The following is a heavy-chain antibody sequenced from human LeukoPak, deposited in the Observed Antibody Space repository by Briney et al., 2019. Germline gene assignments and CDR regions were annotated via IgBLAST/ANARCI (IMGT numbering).Heavy chain of an antibody. J-gene: IGHJ4*02. CDR3: ARALYFRYYFDY. CDR2: IYYSGST. Sequence: SETLSLTCTVSGGSISSYYWSWIRQPPGKGLEWIGYIYYSGSTNYNPSLKSRVTISVDTSKNQFSLKLSSVTAADTAVYYCARALYFRYYFDYWGQGTLVTVSS. D-gene: IGHD2-8*01. CDR1: GGSISSYY. V-gene: IGHV4-59*01.